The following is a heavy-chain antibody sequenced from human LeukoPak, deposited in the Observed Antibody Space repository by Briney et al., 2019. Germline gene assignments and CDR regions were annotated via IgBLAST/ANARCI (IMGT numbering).Heavy chain of an antibody. J-gene: IGHJ4*02. V-gene: IGHV4-34*01. D-gene: IGHD3-10*01. Sequence: SETLSLTCAVYGGSFSGYYWSWIRQPPGKGLEWIGEINHSGTTNYNPSLKSRVTMSVDTSKNQFSLKLTSVTAADAAVYYCARQNYGSAPLRYWGQGTLVTVSS. CDR2: INHSGTT. CDR1: GGSFSGYY. CDR3: ARQNYGSAPLRY.